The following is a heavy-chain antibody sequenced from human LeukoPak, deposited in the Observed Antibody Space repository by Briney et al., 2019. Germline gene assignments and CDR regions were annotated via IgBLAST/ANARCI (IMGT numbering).Heavy chain of an antibody. Sequence: PSETLSLTCTVSGGSISSGGYYWSWIRQHPGKGLEWIGYIYYSGSTYYNPSLKSRVTISVDTSKNQFSLKLSSVTAADTAVYYCARGEYYDILTGYYKPDWFDPWGQGTLVTVSS. CDR2: IYYSGST. D-gene: IGHD3-9*01. J-gene: IGHJ5*02. V-gene: IGHV4-31*03. CDR3: ARGEYYDILTGYYKPDWFDP. CDR1: GGSISSGGYY.